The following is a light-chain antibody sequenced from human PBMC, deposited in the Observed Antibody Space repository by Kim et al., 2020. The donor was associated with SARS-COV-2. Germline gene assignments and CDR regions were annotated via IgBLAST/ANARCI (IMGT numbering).Light chain of an antibody. CDR1: QGVSSY. CDR2: DAS. Sequence: EIVLTQSPATLSLSPGDRATLSCRASQGVSSYLAWYQQKPGQAPRLLISDASTRGTGIPASFSGSGSGTGFTLTISSLQPEDFTFYYCQQCSSWPGTFGQGTKVDIK. J-gene: IGKJ1*01. V-gene: IGKV3D-11*01. CDR3: QQCSSWPGT.